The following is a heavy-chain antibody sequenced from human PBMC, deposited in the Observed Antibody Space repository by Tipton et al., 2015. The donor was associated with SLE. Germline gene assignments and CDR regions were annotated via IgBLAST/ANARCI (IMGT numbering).Heavy chain of an antibody. D-gene: IGHD3-16*01. Sequence: GSLRLSCAASGFTFINYAMTWVRQAPGKGLEWVSIIYNSGSTSYADSVRGRFTISRDKSENTLYLQMNSLTVEDTALYYCAKGGTHLEDWGRGTLVTVSS. CDR2: IYNSGST. CDR1: GFTFINYA. J-gene: IGHJ4*02. V-gene: IGHV3-23*03. CDR3: AKGGTHLED.